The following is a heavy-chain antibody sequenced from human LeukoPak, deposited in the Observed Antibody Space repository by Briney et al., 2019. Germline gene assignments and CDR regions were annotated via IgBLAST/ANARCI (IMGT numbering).Heavy chain of an antibody. Sequence: SQTLSLTCTVSGGSISSGGYYWSWIRQPPGKGLEWIGYIYHSGSTYYNPSLKSRVTIPIDRSKNQFSLKLSSVTAADTAVYYCARDPQQGYDFWSGYSNYWGQGTLVTVSS. CDR3: ARDPQQGYDFWSGYSNY. D-gene: IGHD3-3*01. CDR1: GGSISSGGYY. CDR2: IYHSGST. V-gene: IGHV4-30-2*01. J-gene: IGHJ4*02.